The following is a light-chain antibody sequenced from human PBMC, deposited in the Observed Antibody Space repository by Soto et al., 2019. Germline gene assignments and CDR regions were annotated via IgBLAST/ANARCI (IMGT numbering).Light chain of an antibody. CDR2: GAS. J-gene: IGKJ1*01. Sequence: EIVLTQSPVTLSLSPGERATLSCRASQSVSSSLAWYQQKPGQAPRLLIYGASTRATGIPARFSGSGSGTEFTLTISSLQSEDFAVYYCQQYNNWPPKTFGQGTKVDIK. V-gene: IGKV3-15*01. CDR1: QSVSSS. CDR3: QQYNNWPPKT.